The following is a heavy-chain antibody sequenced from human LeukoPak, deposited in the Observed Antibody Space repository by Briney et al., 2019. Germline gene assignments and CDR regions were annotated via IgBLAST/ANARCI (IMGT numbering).Heavy chain of an antibody. CDR1: GGTFSSYA. J-gene: IGHJ5*02. Sequence: SVKVSCKASGGTFSSYAISWVRQAPGQGLEWMGGIIPIFGTANYAQKFQGRVTITADESTSTAYMELSSLRSEDTAVYYCATSEEQQLVLEPYRFDPWGQGTLVTVSS. CDR3: ATSEEQQLVLEPYRFDP. CDR2: IIPIFGTA. V-gene: IGHV1-69*13. D-gene: IGHD6-13*01.